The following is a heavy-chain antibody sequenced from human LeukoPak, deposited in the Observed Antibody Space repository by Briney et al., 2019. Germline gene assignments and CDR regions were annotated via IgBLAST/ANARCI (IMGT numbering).Heavy chain of an antibody. Sequence: PSETLSLTCAVYGGSFSGYYWSWIRQPPGKGLEWIGEINHSGSTNYNPSLKSRVTISVDTSKNQFSLKLSSVTAADTAVYYCARGLRGAFDIWGQGTMVTVSS. CDR3: ARGLRGAFDI. J-gene: IGHJ3*02. CDR1: GGSFSGYY. D-gene: IGHD5-12*01. V-gene: IGHV4-34*01. CDR2: INHSGST.